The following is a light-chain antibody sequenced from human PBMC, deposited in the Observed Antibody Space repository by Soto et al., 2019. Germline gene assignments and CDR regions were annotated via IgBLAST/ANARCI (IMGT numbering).Light chain of an antibody. V-gene: IGKV3D-7*01. CDR2: GAS. CDR1: QGVSSSY. J-gene: IGKJ5*01. Sequence: EIVLTQSPGTLSLSPGERATLSCRASQGVSSSYLAWYQEKPGQAPRLLIYGASTRATGIPARFSGSGSGTDFTLTISSLQAEDVAVYYCQQYYTGIAFGQGTRLEI. CDR3: QQYYTGIA.